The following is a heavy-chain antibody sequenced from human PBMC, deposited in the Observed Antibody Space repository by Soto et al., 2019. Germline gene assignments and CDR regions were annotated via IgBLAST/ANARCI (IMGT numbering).Heavy chain of an antibody. D-gene: IGHD2-2*01. CDR3: ARGGEDRVVVPAATLNWFDP. CDR2: ISAYNGNT. CDR1: GYTFTSYG. V-gene: IGHV1-18*01. J-gene: IGHJ5*02. Sequence: ASVKVSFKASGYTFTSYGISWVRQAPGQGLEWMGWISAYNGNTNYAQKLQGRVTMTTDTSTSTAYMELRSLRSDDTAVYYCARGGEDRVVVPAATLNWFDPWGQGTLVTVSS.